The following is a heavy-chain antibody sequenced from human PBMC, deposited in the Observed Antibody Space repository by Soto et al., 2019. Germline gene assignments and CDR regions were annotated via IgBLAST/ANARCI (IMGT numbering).Heavy chain of an antibody. CDR3: ARHAMADFDY. CDR1: GGSIRSSSNY. V-gene: IGHV4-39*01. CDR2: IYYSGST. J-gene: IGHJ4*02. Sequence: TWETLALTCTVSGGSIRSSSNYWGWIRQPPGKGLEWIGSIYYSGSTYYNPSLKSRVTISVDTSKNQFSLKLSSVTAADTAVYYCARHAMADFDYWGQGTLVTVS.